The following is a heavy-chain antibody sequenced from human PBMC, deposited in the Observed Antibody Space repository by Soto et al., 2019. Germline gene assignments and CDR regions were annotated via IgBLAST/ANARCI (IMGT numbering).Heavy chain of an antibody. CDR1: GDSISNYY. V-gene: IGHV4-59*01. J-gene: IGHJ4*02. Sequence: SETLSLTCTVSGDSISNYYWSWIRQPPGKRLEWIGYIYYTGSTIYNPSLESRVTMSVDTSKNQFSLKVNFVNAVDTAVYYCAKYRRTEAEGYTLDYWGRGTLVTVSS. CDR3: AKYRRTEAEGYTLDY. CDR2: IYYTGST. D-gene: IGHD6-13*01.